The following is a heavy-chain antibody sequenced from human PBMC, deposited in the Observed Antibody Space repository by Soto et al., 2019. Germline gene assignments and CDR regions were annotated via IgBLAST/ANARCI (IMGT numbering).Heavy chain of an antibody. J-gene: IGHJ5*02. CDR2: IYYSGST. Sequence: QVQLQESGPGLVKPSQTLSLTCTVSGGSISSGGYYWSWNRQHPGKGLEWIGYIYYSGSTYYNPYLKSRIILSVDTSKNQFSLKLSSVTAADTAVYYCASSSPVVTDPWGQGTLVTVCS. V-gene: IGHV4-31*03. CDR3: ASSSPVVTDP. D-gene: IGHD2-21*02. CDR1: GGSISSGGYY.